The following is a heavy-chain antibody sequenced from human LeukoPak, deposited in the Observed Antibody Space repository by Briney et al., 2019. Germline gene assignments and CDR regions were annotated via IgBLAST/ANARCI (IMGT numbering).Heavy chain of an antibody. V-gene: IGHV4-39*01. D-gene: IGHD6-19*01. CDR2: IYYSGST. J-gene: IGHJ4*02. CDR3: ARHASVDGNWPRPLDY. Sequence: TLSLTCTVSGGSISSSNYYWGWIRQPPGKGLEWIGTIYYSGSTYYKPSLKTRVTISVDTSKNQFSLKLTSVTAADTAVYYCARHASVDGNWPRPLDYWGQGSLVTASS. CDR1: GGSISSSNYY.